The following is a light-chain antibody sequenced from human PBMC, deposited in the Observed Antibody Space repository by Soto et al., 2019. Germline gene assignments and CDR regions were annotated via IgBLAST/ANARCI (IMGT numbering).Light chain of an antibody. CDR1: SSDVGGYNY. CDR3: SSYTSSSTV. CDR2: DVS. Sequence: QSVLTQPASVSGSPGQSITISCTGTSSDVGGYNYVSWYQQHPGKAPKLMIYDVSNRPSGVSNRFSGSKSGNTASLTISGLQAEDAAEYYCSSYTSSSTVFGGGTKLTVL. J-gene: IGLJ2*01. V-gene: IGLV2-14*01.